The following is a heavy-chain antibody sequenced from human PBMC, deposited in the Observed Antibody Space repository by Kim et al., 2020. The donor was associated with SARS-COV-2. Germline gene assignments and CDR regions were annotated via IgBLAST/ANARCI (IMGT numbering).Heavy chain of an antibody. CDR3: AKDPIVVVPAARGGWQYYYYYYGMDV. CDR2: ISGSGGST. J-gene: IGHJ6*02. CDR1: GFTFSSYA. Sequence: GGSLRLSCAASGFTFSSYAMSWVRQAPGKGLEWVSAISGSGGSTYYADSVKGRFTISRDNSKNTLYLQMNSLRAEDTAVYYCAKDPIVVVPAARGGWQYYYYYYGMDVWGQGTTVTVSS. D-gene: IGHD2-2*01. V-gene: IGHV3-23*01.